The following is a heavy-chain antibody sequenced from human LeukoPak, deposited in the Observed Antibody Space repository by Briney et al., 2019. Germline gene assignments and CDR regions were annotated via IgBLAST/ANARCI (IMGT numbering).Heavy chain of an antibody. V-gene: IGHV3-30-3*01. Sequence: PGGSLRLSCAASGFTFSSYAMHWVRQAPGKGLEWVAVISYDGSNKYYADSVKGRFTISRDNSKNTLYLQMNSLRAEDTAVYYCARAGYSYGWAHFDYWGQGTLVTVSS. CDR3: ARAGYSYGWAHFDY. J-gene: IGHJ4*02. CDR1: GFTFSSYA. CDR2: ISYDGSNK. D-gene: IGHD5-18*01.